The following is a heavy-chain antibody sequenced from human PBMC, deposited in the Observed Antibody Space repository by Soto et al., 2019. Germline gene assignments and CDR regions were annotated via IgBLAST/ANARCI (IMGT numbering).Heavy chain of an antibody. CDR3: ARDPALDY. CDR1: GSTYPGYF. Sequence: ASVQVSCQASGSTYPGYFMHWVRQAPGQRLEWMGWVNAGSGNTKYSQKFQGRVTLTTDTSASTVYMELTSLRSEDTAVYYCARDPALDYWGQGTLVTVSS. CDR2: VNAGSGNT. J-gene: IGHJ4*02. V-gene: IGHV1-3*01.